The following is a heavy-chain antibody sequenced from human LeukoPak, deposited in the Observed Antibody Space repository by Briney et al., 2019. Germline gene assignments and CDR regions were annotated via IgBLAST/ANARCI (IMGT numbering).Heavy chain of an antibody. V-gene: IGHV1-2*02. Sequence: GASVKVSCKASGYTFTSYDINWVRQATGQGLEWMGWMNPNSGGTNYAQKFQGRVTMTRDTSISTAYMELSRLRSDDTAVYYCASSPQFRNQLLYVVLIWGQGTMVTVSS. CDR1: GYTFTSYD. J-gene: IGHJ3*02. CDR3: ASSPQFRNQLLYVVLI. CDR2: MNPNSGGT. D-gene: IGHD2-2*02.